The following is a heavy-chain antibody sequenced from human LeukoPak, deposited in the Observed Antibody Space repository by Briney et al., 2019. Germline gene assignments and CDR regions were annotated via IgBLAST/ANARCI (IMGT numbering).Heavy chain of an antibody. CDR3: ARDFGGSNGYYSSFAY. D-gene: IGHD3-22*01. CDR2: FYSSGNT. J-gene: IGHJ4*02. V-gene: IGHV4-4*07. CDR1: GGSVSSYY. Sequence: SETLSLTCTVSGGSVSSYYWSWIRQPAGKGLEWIGRFYSSGNTNYNPSLKSRVTMSVDTPKNQLSLKLSSVTAADTAVYYCARDFGGSNGYYSSFAYWGQGTLVTVSS.